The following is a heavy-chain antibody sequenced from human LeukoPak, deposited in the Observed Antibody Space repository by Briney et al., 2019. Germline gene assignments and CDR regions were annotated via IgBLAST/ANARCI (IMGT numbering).Heavy chain of an antibody. CDR1: GFTFSSSA. CDR3: AKRLVAYDAFDI. CDR2: ISGSGGST. D-gene: IGHD6-6*01. J-gene: IGHJ3*02. V-gene: IGHV3-23*01. Sequence: GGSLRLSCAASGFTFSSSAMSWVRQAPGKGLEWVSTISGSGGSTYYAGSVKGRFTISRDNSKNTLYPQMNSLRAEDTAVYYCAKRLVAYDAFDIWGQGTMVTVSS.